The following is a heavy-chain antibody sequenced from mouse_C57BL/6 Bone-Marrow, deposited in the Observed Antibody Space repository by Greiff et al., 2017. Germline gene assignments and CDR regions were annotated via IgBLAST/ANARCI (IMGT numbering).Heavy chain of an antibody. Sequence: VQLQQPGAELVKPGASVKLSCKASGYTFTSYWMHWVKQRPGQGLEWIGMIHPNSGSTNYNEKFKSKATLTVDKSSSTAYMQLSSLTSEDSAVYYCARERSGAWFAYWGLGTLVTVSA. CDR2: IHPNSGST. CDR3: ARERSGAWFAY. D-gene: IGHD4-1*01. CDR1: GYTFTSYW. V-gene: IGHV1-64*01. J-gene: IGHJ3*01.